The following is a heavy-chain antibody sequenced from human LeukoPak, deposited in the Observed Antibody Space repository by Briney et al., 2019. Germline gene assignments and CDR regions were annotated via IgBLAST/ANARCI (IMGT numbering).Heavy chain of an antibody. CDR1: GFTFSTHS. Sequence: PGGSLRLSCVASGFTFSTHSMNWVRQAPGKGLERISYIRDADSTVFYADSVKGRFTITRDNAMNSLYQQMNSLRGDNTVVNFYATDEVGDPAGPADVFDFWGPGTMVTVSS. CDR3: ATDEVGDPAGPADVFDF. D-gene: IGHD1-26*01. CDR2: IRDADSTV. J-gene: IGHJ3*01. V-gene: IGHV3-48*01.